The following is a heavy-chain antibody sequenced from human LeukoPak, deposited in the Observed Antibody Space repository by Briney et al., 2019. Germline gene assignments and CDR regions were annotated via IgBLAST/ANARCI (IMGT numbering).Heavy chain of an antibody. CDR1: GFTFNSYG. J-gene: IGHJ4*02. V-gene: IGHV3-23*01. CDR2: RSGGGGGT. CDR3: AKAVVGVAAIAY. Sequence: GASLRLSCAASGFTFNSYGMSWVRHAPGKGLEWVSARSGGGGGTYYADSVKGRFTISRDNSKNTLYLQMNSVRAEDTAVYYCAKAVVGVAAIAYWGQGTLVTVSS. D-gene: IGHD2-15*01.